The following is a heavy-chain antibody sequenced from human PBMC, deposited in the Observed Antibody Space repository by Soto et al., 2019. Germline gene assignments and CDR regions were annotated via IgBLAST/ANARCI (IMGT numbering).Heavy chain of an antibody. V-gene: IGHV4-31*03. CDR1: GGSISSGGYY. Sequence: PSETLSLTCTVSGGSISSGGYYWSWIRQHPGKGLEWIGYIYYSGSTYYNPSLKSRVTISVDTSKNQFSLKLSSVTAADTAVYYCARVSPRITMVRGVINWFDPWGQGTLVTVSS. CDR2: IYYSGST. CDR3: ARVSPRITMVRGVINWFDP. D-gene: IGHD3-10*01. J-gene: IGHJ5*02.